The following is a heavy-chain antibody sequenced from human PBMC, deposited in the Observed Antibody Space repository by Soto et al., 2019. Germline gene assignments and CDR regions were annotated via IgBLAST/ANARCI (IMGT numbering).Heavy chain of an antibody. V-gene: IGHV2-5*01. CDR1: GFSLSTSGES. CDR3: AQRRGYGSGNFYFDF. CDR2: IHWNEDN. D-gene: IGHD3-10*01. J-gene: IGHJ4*02. Sequence: QITLKESGPTLVKPTQTLTLTCTFSGFSLSTSGESVGWIRQSPGKALGWVALIHWNEDNRYGPSMESRLNITKDTSKNQVVLTMTNMDSVETATYFCAQRRGYGSGNFYFDFWGQGTLVTVSS.